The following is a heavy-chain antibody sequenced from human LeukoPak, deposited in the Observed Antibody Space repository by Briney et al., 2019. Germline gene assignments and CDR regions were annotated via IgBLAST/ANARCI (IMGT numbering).Heavy chain of an antibody. V-gene: IGHV1-69*13. Sequence: ASVKVSCKASGGTFSSYAISWVRQAPGQGLEWMGGIIPIFGTANYAQKFQGRVTITADESTSTAYKELSSLRSEDTAVYYCATMITIFGVAEAYYFDYWGQGTLVTVSS. J-gene: IGHJ4*02. CDR1: GGTFSSYA. D-gene: IGHD3-3*01. CDR2: IIPIFGTA. CDR3: ATMITIFGVAEAYYFDY.